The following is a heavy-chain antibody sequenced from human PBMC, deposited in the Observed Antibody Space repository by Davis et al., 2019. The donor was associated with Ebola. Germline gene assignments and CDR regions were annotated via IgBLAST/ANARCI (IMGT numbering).Heavy chain of an antibody. V-gene: IGHV3-9*01. CDR2: ISWNSDRI. CDR3: ARDRPLDFFFGDYYGMDV. D-gene: IGHD3-16*01. J-gene: IGHJ6*02. CDR1: GFTFDDYA. Sequence: SLKISCAASGFTFDDYAMHWVRQAPGKGLEWVAGISWNSDRIDYADSMKGRFTISRDNAKNSLYLQMNSLRAEDTAVYYCARDRPLDFFFGDYYGMDVWGQGTTVTVSS.